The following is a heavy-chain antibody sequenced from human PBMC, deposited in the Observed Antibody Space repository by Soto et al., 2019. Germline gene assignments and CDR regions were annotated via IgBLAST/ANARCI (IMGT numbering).Heavy chain of an antibody. J-gene: IGHJ6*02. CDR2: ISSSTSYI. CDR1: GFTFSIHT. V-gene: IGHV3-21*06. CDR3: ARDMSGSGYYYYGMDV. D-gene: IGHD3-3*01. Sequence: EVQLVESGGGLVKPGGSLRLSCAASGFTFSIHTMNWVRQAPGKGLEWVSSISSSTSYIYYADFVRGRFTISRDNAKNSLYLQMNGLRAEDTGVYYCARDMSGSGYYYYGMDVWGQGTTVTVSS.